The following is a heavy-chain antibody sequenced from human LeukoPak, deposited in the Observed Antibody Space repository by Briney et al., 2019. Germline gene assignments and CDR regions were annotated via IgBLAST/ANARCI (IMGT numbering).Heavy chain of an antibody. CDR1: GFTFSNYA. CDR3: AKDHQDRERYYDLLSGYNSLYYFDF. Sequence: GGSLRLSCAASGFTFSNYAMTWVRQAPGKGLEWVSGVSGTGDTTYYADSVKGRFTISRDNSKNTLYLQMDSLRAEDTAVYYCAKDHQDRERYYDLLSGYNSLYYFDFWGQGTLVTVSS. D-gene: IGHD3-3*01. V-gene: IGHV3-23*01. CDR2: VSGTGDTT. J-gene: IGHJ4*02.